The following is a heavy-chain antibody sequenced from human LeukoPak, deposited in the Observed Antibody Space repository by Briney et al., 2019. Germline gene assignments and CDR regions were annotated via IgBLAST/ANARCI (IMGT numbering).Heavy chain of an antibody. CDR1: GYTFTGYY. V-gene: IGHV1-2*02. D-gene: IGHD2-2*01. J-gene: IGHJ4*02. Sequence: ASVTVSCKASGYTFTGYYMHWVRQAPGQGLEWMGWINPNSGGTNYAQKFLGRVTMTRDTSISTAYMELSRLRSDDTAVYYCARGVVDNSYFDYWGQGTLVTVSS. CDR2: INPNSGGT. CDR3: ARGVVDNSYFDY.